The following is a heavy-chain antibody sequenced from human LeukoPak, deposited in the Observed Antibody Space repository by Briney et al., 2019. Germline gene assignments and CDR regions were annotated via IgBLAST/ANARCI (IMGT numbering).Heavy chain of an antibody. CDR3: ARVRCSSTSCYLTLFDY. V-gene: IGHV4-61*02. CDR2: IYTSGST. CDR1: GGSISSGSYY. J-gene: IGHJ4*02. D-gene: IGHD2-2*01. Sequence: PSETLSLTCTVSGGSISSGSYYWSWIRQPAGKGLEWIGRIYTSGSTNYNPSLKSRVTISVDTSKNQFSLKLSSVTAADTAVYYCARVRCSSTSCYLTLFDYWGQGTLVTVSS.